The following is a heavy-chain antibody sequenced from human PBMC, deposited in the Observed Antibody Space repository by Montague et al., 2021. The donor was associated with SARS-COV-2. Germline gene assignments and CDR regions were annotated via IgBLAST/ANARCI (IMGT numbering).Heavy chain of an antibody. V-gene: IGHV4-59*01. CDR3: ARDLVAGGMDV. D-gene: IGHD2-8*02. CDR2: IYYSGST. CDR1: GGSISSYY. Sequence: SETLSLTCTVSGGSISSYYWSWIRQPQGKGLEWIGYIYYSGSTNYNPSLKSRVTISVDTSKNQFSLKLSSVTAADTAVYYCARDLVAGGMDVWGQGTTVTVSS. J-gene: IGHJ6*02.